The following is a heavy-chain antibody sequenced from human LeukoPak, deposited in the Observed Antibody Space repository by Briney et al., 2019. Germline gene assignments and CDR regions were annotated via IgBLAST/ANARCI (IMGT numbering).Heavy chain of an antibody. CDR3: ARDRPSSQWFDP. V-gene: IGHV4-4*07. J-gene: IGHJ5*02. Sequence: SETLSLTCTVSGGSISTYYWSWIRQSARKGLEWIGRIYTSGSTNYNPSLKSRVTMSVETPKNQSSLKLSSMSAADTAVYYCARDRPSSQWFDPWGQGTLVIVSS. CDR2: IYTSGST. CDR1: GGSISTYY.